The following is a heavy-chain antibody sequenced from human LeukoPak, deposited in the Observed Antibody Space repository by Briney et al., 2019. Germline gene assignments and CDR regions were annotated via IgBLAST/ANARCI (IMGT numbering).Heavy chain of an antibody. D-gene: IGHD6-6*01. CDR2: WYGGSEK. J-gene: IGHJ4*02. V-gene: IGHV3-33*01. CDR1: GFTFSQYG. CDR3: ARDRGSTSSAGYYFDY. Sequence: PGRSLRLSCAASGFTFSQYGMHWVRQAPGKGLEWVGIWYGGSEKFYGDSVKGRFTISRDNSKNTLYLQMNSLRAEDTAVYYCARDRGSTSSAGYYFDYWGQGTLVTVSS.